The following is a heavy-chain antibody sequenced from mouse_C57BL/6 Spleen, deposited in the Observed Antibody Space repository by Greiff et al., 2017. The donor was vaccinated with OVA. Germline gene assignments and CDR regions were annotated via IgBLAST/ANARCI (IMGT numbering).Heavy chain of an antibody. CDR1: GYTFTDYY. Sequence: VQLKQSGPELVKPGASVKISCKASGYTFTDYYMNWVKQSHGKSLEWIGDINPNNGGTSYNQKFKGKATLTVDKSSSTAYMELRSLTSEDSAVYYCARKEDYAMDYWGQGTSVTVSS. CDR3: ARKEDYAMDY. J-gene: IGHJ4*01. V-gene: IGHV1-26*01. CDR2: INPNNGGT.